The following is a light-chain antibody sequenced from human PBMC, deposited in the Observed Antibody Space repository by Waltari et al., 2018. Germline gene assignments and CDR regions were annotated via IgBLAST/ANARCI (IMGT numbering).Light chain of an antibody. CDR1: NIGTKS. Sequence: SYRLTQPPSVSVAPGKTARISCGGDNIGTKSVHGYQHRPGPAPGLVIYLDSDRPSGVSERFSGSNSGNTATLTIIRVEVGDEADYYCQVCGTSCDHPVFGGGTKLTVL. CDR2: LDS. CDR3: QVCGTSCDHPV. V-gene: IGLV3-21*04. J-gene: IGLJ3*02.